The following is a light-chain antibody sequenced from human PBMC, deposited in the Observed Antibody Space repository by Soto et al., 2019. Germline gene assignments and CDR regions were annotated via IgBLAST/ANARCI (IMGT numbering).Light chain of an antibody. V-gene: IGKV3-15*01. CDR1: QSVDIS. J-gene: IGKJ5*01. CDR3: QQYNNWPPT. CDR2: GAS. Sequence: ELVLTQSPATLSVSPGQRVTLSCRASQSVDISLAWYQQKPGQAPRLLIYGASTRATGIPARFSGSGSGTEFTLTISSLQSEDFAVYYCQQYNNWPPTFGQGTRLEI.